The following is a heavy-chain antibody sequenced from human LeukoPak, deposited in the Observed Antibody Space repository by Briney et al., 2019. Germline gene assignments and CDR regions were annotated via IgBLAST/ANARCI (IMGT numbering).Heavy chain of an antibody. D-gene: IGHD2-2*01. CDR1: GGSVSSGGYY. CDR2: IYYSGST. V-gene: IGHV4-31*03. CDR3: ARSKGAVPAAMKNWFDP. J-gene: IGHJ5*02. Sequence: SQTLSLTCTVSGGSVSSGGYYWSWIRQHPGKGLEWIGYIYYSGSTYHNPSLKSRVTISVDTSKNQFSLKLSSVTAADTAVYYCARSKGAVPAAMKNWFDPWGQGTLVTVSS.